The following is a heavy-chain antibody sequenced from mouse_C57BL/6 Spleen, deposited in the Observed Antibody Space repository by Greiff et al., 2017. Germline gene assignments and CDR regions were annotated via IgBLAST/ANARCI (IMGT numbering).Heavy chain of an antibody. Sequence: VQLQQPGTELVKPGASVKLSCKASGYTFTSYWMHWVKQRPGQGLEWIGNINPRNGGTNYNEKFKSKATLTVDKSSSTAYMPLSRLTSEDSAVYYVERGDGYCTGLGDWGQGTPVTVSA. CDR1: GYTFTSYW. CDR3: ERGDGYCTGLGD. CDR2: INPRNGGT. V-gene: IGHV1-53*01. J-gene: IGHJ3*01. D-gene: IGHD2-3*01.